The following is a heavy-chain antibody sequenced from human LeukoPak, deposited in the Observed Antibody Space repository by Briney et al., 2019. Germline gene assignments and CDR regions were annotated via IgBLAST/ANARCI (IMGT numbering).Heavy chain of an antibody. Sequence: SETLSLTCTVSGGSISSYYWSWIRQPAGKGLEWIGRIYTSGSTNYNPYLKSRVTMSVDTSKNQFSLKLSSVTAADTAVYYCARVISDGVYYYYYMDVWGKGTTVTVSS. CDR1: GGSISSYY. CDR2: IYTSGST. V-gene: IGHV4-4*07. CDR3: ARVISDGVYYYYYMDV. J-gene: IGHJ6*03. D-gene: IGHD3/OR15-3a*01.